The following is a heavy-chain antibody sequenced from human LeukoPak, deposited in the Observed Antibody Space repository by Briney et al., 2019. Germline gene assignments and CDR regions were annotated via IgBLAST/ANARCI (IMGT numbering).Heavy chain of an antibody. CDR2: INSDGSST. J-gene: IGHJ3*02. CDR3: ARGGGGYYGSGSYSSDAFDI. D-gene: IGHD3-10*01. CDR1: GFTFSSYW. Sequence: GGSLRLSCAASGFTFSSYWMHWVRKAPGKGLVWVSRINSDGSSTSYADSVKGRFTISRDNAKNTLYLQMNSLRAEDTAVYYCARGGGGYYGSGSYSSDAFDIWGQGTMVTVSS. V-gene: IGHV3-74*01.